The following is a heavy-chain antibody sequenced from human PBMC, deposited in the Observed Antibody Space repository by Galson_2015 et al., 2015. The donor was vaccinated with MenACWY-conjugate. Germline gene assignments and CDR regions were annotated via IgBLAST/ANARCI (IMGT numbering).Heavy chain of an antibody. CDR1: GGSISSRNYF. CDR3: ARDSPHYDFWRHFDY. D-gene: IGHD3-3*01. V-gene: IGHV4-39*07. Sequence: ETMSLTCTVSGGSISSRNYFWGWIRQPPGKGLEWIGSLYYGGNTYYNPSLKSRVTISVDTSRNQFSLKLSSVTTADTAVYYCARDSPHYDFWRHFDYWGQGTLVTVSS. CDR2: LYYGGNT. J-gene: IGHJ4*02.